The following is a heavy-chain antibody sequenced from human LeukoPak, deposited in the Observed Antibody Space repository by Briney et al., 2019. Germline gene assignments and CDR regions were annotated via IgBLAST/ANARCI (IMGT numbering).Heavy chain of an antibody. Sequence: PGGSLRLSCAASGFTVSSNYMSWVRQAPGKGLEWVAVISYDGSNKYYADSVKGRFTISRDNSKNTLYLQMNSLRAEDTAVYYCARDEITMVRGVIPFDYWGQGTLVTVSS. D-gene: IGHD3-10*01. V-gene: IGHV3-30-3*01. CDR2: ISYDGSNK. CDR3: ARDEITMVRGVIPFDY. CDR1: GFTVSSNY. J-gene: IGHJ4*02.